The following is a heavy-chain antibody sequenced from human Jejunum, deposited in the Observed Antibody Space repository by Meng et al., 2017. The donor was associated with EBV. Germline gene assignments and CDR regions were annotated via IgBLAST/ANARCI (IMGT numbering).Heavy chain of an antibody. Sequence: QVQLQESGPRLKKPWGALSLSGVVSGGSISDNDWWSWVRQPPGKGLEWLGEIYHGGGTNYNPSLESRVTISVDKSKNQFSLKLNSVTVADTAVYYCAGNGYYALEYWGPGILVTVSS. CDR2: IYHGGGT. J-gene: IGHJ4*02. V-gene: IGHV4-4*02. CDR1: GGSISDNDW. D-gene: IGHD3-22*01. CDR3: AGNGYYALEY.